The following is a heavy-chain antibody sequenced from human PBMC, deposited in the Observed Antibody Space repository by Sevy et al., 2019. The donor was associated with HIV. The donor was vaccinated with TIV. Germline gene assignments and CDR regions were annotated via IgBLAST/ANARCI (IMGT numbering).Heavy chain of an antibody. J-gene: IGHJ4*02. CDR3: ARPILGVTTSTYFDS. CDR1: GFPFSSFA. V-gene: IGHV3-33*01. CDR2: IWYDGSQK. D-gene: IGHD1-26*01. Sequence: GGCLRLSCSASGFPFSSFAMHWVRQAPGKGLEWVALIWYDGSQKYFADALKGRLTISRYNSKNTLFLQMNSLRAEDTAVYYCARPILGVTTSTYFDSWGQGTLVTVSS.